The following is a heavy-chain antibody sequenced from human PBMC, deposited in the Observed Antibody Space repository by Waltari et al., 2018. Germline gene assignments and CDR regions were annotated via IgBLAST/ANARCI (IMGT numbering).Heavy chain of an antibody. V-gene: IGHV3-23*01. Sequence: EVQPLESWGGLVQPGGSLRLSCAASGLTLSSYAMRWVRQAPGKGLEWFSAISGSGGSTYYADSVKGRFTISRDNSKNTLYLQSNSLRAEDTAVYYCAKELSSWYWDGMDVWGQGTTVTVSS. D-gene: IGHD6-13*01. J-gene: IGHJ6*02. CDR1: GLTLSSYA. CDR3: AKELSSWYWDGMDV. CDR2: ISGSGGST.